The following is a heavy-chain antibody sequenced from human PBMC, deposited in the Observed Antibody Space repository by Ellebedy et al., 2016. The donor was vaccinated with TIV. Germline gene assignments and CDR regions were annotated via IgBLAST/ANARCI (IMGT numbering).Heavy chain of an antibody. CDR3: ARTLRYCGGDCSHQFDF. Sequence: SGPTLVKPTETLTLTCTVSGFSLSNVIMSVSWIRQPPGKVLEWLGTIFSNDEKSYSTSLKSRLTISKDTAKSQVVLTMTNMDAVDTATYYCARTLRYCGGDCSHQFDFWGQGTLVTVSS. CDR1: GFSLSNVIMS. CDR2: IFSNDEK. J-gene: IGHJ4*02. D-gene: IGHD2-21*02. V-gene: IGHV2-26*01.